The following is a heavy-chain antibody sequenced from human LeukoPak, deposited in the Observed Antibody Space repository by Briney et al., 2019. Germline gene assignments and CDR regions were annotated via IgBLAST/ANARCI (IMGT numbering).Heavy chain of an antibody. D-gene: IGHD6-13*01. CDR2: IYYTGGT. CDR3: ARCRYSSSRDFEY. CDR1: GGSISSYY. V-gene: IGHV4-59*01. Sequence: PSETLSLTCTVSGGSISSYYWSWIRQPPGKGPEWIGYIYYTGGTNYNPSLKSRVTISADTSKNQFSLTLNSVTSADTAVYYCARCRYSSSRDFEYWGQGSLVTVSS. J-gene: IGHJ4*02.